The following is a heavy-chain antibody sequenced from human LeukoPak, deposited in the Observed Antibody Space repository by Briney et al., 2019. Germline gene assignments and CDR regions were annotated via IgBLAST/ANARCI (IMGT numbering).Heavy chain of an antibody. CDR2: IYTSGST. Sequence: KPSETLSLTCTVSGGSISSYYWSWIRQPPGKGLEWIGYIYTSGSTNYNPSRKSRVTISVDTSKNQFSLKLSSVTAADTAVYYCARHGPADTAMAFHFDYWGQGTLVTVSS. CDR1: GGSISSYY. V-gene: IGHV4-4*09. D-gene: IGHD5-18*01. CDR3: ARHGPADTAMAFHFDY. J-gene: IGHJ4*02.